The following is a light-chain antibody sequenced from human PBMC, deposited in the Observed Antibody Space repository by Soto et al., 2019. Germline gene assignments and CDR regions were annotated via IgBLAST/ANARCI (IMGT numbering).Light chain of an antibody. J-gene: IGKJ1*01. CDR3: HHYVDSPWG. V-gene: IGKV3-20*01. Sequence: EIVLTQSPGTLSLYPGERATLSCRASQRFNSAYLAWYQHKPGQPPRLLIYASSNRAAGIPDWFSGSASGTDFTLTISRLEPEDSAVYYCHHYVDSPWGLGQGTKVEIK. CDR1: QRFNSAY. CDR2: ASS.